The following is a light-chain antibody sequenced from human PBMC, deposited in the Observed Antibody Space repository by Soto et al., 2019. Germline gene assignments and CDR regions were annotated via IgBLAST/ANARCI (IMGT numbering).Light chain of an antibody. V-gene: IGKV3-20*01. Sequence: EIVLTQSPGTLSLSPGERATLSCRASQSVSSSYLAWYQQKPRQAPRLLIYGASSRATGIPDRFSGSGSGTDFTLTISRLEPEDFAVYYCQQYGSPITFGQGTRLEIK. CDR3: QQYGSPIT. J-gene: IGKJ5*01. CDR1: QSVSSSY. CDR2: GAS.